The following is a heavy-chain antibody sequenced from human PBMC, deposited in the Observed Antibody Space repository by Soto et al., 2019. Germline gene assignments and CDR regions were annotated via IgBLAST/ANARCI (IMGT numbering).Heavy chain of an antibody. CDR2: SRYKGDNYSP. CDR1: GFDFRHHH. Sequence: EVQLVESGGGLVQPGGSLRLSCAVSGFDFRHHHMDWVRQAPGKGLEWVGRSRYKGDNYSPDYAASDKGRFTISRDESKSTLKLQASNLRSEHSAVLYSFCWRGGISHWSKGTVVTVSP. CDR3: FCWRGGISH. J-gene: IGHJ4*02. V-gene: IGHV3-72*01. D-gene: IGHD2-21*01.